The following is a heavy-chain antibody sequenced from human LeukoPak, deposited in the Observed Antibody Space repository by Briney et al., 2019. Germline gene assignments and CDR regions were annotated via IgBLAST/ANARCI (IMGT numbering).Heavy chain of an antibody. J-gene: IGHJ4*02. Sequence: ASVNDSCKSSGYTFTSYYINWLRQATGQGREWMGWMNPNRGNTYYGHRFHDRLTMTRNTYISTAYMELSSLRSEDTAVYYCARGLVGSSPSYWGQGTLVTVSS. V-gene: IGHV1-8*01. D-gene: IGHD6-6*01. CDR3: ARGLVGSSPSY. CDR1: GYTFTSYY. CDR2: MNPNRGNT.